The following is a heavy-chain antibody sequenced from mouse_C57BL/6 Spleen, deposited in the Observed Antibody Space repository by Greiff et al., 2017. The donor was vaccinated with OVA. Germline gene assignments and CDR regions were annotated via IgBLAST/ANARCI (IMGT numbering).Heavy chain of an antibody. CDR1: GFTFSDYG. D-gene: IGHD3-1*01. CDR3: ARSGLPGFAY. J-gene: IGHJ3*01. Sequence: EVKLMESGGGLVQPGGSLKLSCAASGFTFSDYGMAWVRQAPRKGPEWVAFISNLAYSIYYADTVTGRFTISRENAKNTLYLEMSSLRSEDTAMYYCARSGLPGFAYWGQGTLVTVSA. CDR2: ISNLAYSI. V-gene: IGHV5-15*01.